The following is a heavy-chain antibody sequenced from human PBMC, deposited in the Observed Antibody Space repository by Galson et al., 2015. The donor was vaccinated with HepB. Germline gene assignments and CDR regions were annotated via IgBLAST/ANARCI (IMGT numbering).Heavy chain of an antibody. J-gene: IGHJ4*02. Sequence: SLRLSCAASGFTFSSYGMHWVRQAPGKGLEWVAVIWYDGSNKYYADSVKGRFTISRDNSKNTLYLQMNSLRAEDTAVYYCAREATAMAYFDYWGQGTLVTVSS. V-gene: IGHV3-33*08. CDR2: IWYDGSNK. D-gene: IGHD5-18*01. CDR1: GFTFSSYG. CDR3: AREATAMAYFDY.